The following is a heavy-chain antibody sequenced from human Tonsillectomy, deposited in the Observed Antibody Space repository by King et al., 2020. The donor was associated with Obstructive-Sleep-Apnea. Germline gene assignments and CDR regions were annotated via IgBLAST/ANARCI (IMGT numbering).Heavy chain of an antibody. V-gene: IGHV3-9*01. CDR2: ISWNSANI. D-gene: IGHD5-24*01. CDR3: AKDRFAEITECFDY. Sequence: VQLVESGGGLVQPGRSLRLSCAASGFTFDDYGMHGVRQAPGKGLELVSGISWNSANIAYADSVQGRFTISSDTAKNSLYLQMNSLRAEDTALYYCAKDRFAEITECFDYWGQGTLVSVSS. CDR1: GFTFDDYG. J-gene: IGHJ4*02.